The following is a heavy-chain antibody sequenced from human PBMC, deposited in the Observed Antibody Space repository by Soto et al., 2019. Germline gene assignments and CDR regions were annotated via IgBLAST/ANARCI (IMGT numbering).Heavy chain of an antibody. Sequence: GGSLRLSCAASGFTFSSNAMSWVRQVPGKGLEWVSAMTGTGGTTYYADSVKGRFTISRDNSKNTLFLQMDSLRAEDTAIYYCAKDLPQGTTWYRGLDPWGQGTLVTVSS. CDR3: AKDLPQGTTWYRGLDP. CDR1: GFTFSSNA. V-gene: IGHV3-23*01. CDR2: MTGTGGTT. J-gene: IGHJ5*02. D-gene: IGHD2-15*01.